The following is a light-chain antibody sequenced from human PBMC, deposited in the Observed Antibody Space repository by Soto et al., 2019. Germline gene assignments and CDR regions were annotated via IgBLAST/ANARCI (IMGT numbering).Light chain of an antibody. CDR1: QSVSSSY. Sequence: EIVLTQSPGTLSLSPGERATLSCRASQSVSSSYLAWYQQKPGQAPRLLIYGASSRATGIPDRFSGSGSGTDFTLTISRLEPEDFATYYCQQYHRYSTFGQGTRVDIK. J-gene: IGKJ1*01. CDR3: QQYHRYST. CDR2: GAS. V-gene: IGKV3-20*01.